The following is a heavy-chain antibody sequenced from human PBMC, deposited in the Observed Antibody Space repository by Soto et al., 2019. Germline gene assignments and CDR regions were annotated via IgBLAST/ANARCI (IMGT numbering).Heavy chain of an antibody. D-gene: IGHD3-10*01. CDR2: IYHSGST. CDR1: GGSISSGGYS. CDR3: ARELPGKNNWFDP. J-gene: IGHJ5*02. V-gene: IGHV4-30-2*01. Sequence: SQTLSLTCAVSGGSISSGGYSWSWIRQPPGKGLEWIGYIYHSGSTYYNPSLKSRVTISVDRSKNQFSLKLSSVTAADTAVYYCARELPGKNNWFDPWGQGTLVTVSS.